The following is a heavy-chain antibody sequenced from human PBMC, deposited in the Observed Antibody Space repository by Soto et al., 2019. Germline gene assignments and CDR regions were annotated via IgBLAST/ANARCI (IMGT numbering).Heavy chain of an antibody. CDR3: EKMVGTLTALGEPGDCLDT. V-gene: IGHV3-30*18. CDR2: ISHDGSEK. Sequence: PGGSLRLSCAASGFTFSGYGMHWIRQAPGKGLEWVAVISHDGSEKYYGDSVKGRCTVSRDNSNNTLFLQIDSLRAEDTAVYYCEKMVGTLTALGEPGDCLDTWGQGTLVTVSS. J-gene: IGHJ5*02. D-gene: IGHD2-21*02. CDR1: GFTFSGYG.